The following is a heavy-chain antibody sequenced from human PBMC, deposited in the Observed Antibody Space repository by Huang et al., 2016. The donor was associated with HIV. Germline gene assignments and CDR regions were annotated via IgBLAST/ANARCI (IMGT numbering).Heavy chain of an antibody. CDR2: IYPGDPDT. CDR1: GFSFTNYW. D-gene: IGHD3-22*01. V-gene: IGHV5-51*01. J-gene: IGHJ4*02. Sequence: EVQLAQSGAEVKKPGESLKISCKGSGFSFTNYWIGWVRQMPGKGLEWLGIIYPGDPDTKYSPSFQGQVTSSADKSISTAYLQWSSLKASDTAMYYCARSTSGYYYRTDYWGQGTLVTVSS. CDR3: ARSTSGYYYRTDY.